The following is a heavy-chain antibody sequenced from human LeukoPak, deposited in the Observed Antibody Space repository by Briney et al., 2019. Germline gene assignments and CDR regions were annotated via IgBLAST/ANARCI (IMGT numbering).Heavy chain of an antibody. V-gene: IGHV4-59*11. CDR1: GGSINSHY. J-gene: IGHJ4*02. CDR3: ASRPADTTWYGVFDY. CDR2: IFNTGNT. Sequence: SETLSLTCIVSGGSINSHYWSWIRQPPGKRLEWFGYIFNTGNTNYNPSLASRVTMSVDTSRAQFFLRLSPVTAADTAIYYCASRPADTTWYGVFDYWSQGTLVTVSS. D-gene: IGHD4-17*01.